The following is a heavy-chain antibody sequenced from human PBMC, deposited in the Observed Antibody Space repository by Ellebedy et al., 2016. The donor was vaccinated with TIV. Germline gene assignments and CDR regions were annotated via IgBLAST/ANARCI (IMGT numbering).Heavy chain of an antibody. V-gene: IGHV3-11*01. Sequence: GGSLRLXXAASGFSSSDYYMSWIRQAPGKGLEWVSYISDSGSMIHYADSVKGRFTISRDNSKNSLYLQMNNLRAEDTAVYYCARISSGRSFYGMDVWGQGTTVTASS. J-gene: IGHJ6*02. CDR1: GFSSSDYY. CDR3: ARISSGRSFYGMDV. D-gene: IGHD6-19*01. CDR2: ISDSGSMI.